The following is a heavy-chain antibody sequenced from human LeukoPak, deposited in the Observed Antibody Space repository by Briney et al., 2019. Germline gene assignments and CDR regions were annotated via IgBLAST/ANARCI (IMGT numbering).Heavy chain of an antibody. J-gene: IGHJ4*02. CDR3: ARHTDTTFDY. CDR2: FSYGGST. CDR1: GGSISYYF. D-gene: IGHD1-1*01. V-gene: IGHV4-59*08. Sequence: SETLSLTCTVSGGSISYYFWSWIRQPPEKGVEWRVYFSYGGSTNYNPSLKSRVTISVDTSKNQSSLKRSSVTAPDTAVYYCARHTDTTFDYWGQGTLVTVSS.